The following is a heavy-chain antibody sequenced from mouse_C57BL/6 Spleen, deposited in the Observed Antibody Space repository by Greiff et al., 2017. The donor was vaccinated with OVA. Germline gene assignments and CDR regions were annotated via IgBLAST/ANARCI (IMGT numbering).Heavy chain of an antibody. CDR1: GYTFTSYW. V-gene: IGHV1-52*01. Sequence: QVQLQQPGAELVRPGSSVKLSCKASGYTFTSYWMHWVKQRPIQGLEWIGNIDPSDSETHYNQKFKDKATLTVDKSSSTAYMQLSSLTSEDSAVYYCARDVRYYYGSSSWYFDVWGTGTTVTVSS. D-gene: IGHD1-1*01. CDR2: IDPSDSET. CDR3: ARDVRYYYGSSSWYFDV. J-gene: IGHJ1*03.